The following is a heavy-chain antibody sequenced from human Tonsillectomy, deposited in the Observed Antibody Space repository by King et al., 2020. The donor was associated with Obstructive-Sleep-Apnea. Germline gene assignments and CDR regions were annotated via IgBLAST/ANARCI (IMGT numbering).Heavy chain of an antibody. D-gene: IGHD2-8*01. Sequence: VQLVQSGGGLVQPGGSLRLSCAASGFTFSSYWMSWVRQAPGKGLEWVANIKQDGSEKYYVDSVKGRFTISRDNAKNSLYLQMNSLRAEDTAVYYWARETPPTYRTNGVCPAMFFDYWGQGTLVTVSS. CDR3: ARETPPTYRTNGVCPAMFFDY. CDR2: IKQDGSEK. V-gene: IGHV3-7*03. J-gene: IGHJ4*02. CDR1: GFTFSSYW.